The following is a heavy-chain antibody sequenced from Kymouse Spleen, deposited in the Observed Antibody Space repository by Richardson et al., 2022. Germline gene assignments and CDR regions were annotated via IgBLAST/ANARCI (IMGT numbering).Heavy chain of an antibody. V-gene: IGHV1-18*01. CDR2: ISAYNGNT. CDR1: GYTFTSYG. Sequence: QVQLVQSGAEVKKPGASVKVSCKASGYTFTSYGISWVRQAPGQGLEWMGWISAYNGNTNYAQKLQGRVTMTTDTSTSTAYMELRSLRSDDTAVYYCARDPGYDILTGYLYYYGMDVWGQGTTVTVSS. J-gene: IGHJ6*02. D-gene: IGHD3-9*01. CDR3: ARDPGYDILTGYLYYYGMDV.